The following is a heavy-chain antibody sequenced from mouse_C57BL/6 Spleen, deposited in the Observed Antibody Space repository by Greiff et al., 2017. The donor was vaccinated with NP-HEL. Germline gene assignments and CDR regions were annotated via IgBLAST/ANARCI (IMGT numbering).Heavy chain of an antibody. V-gene: IGHV3-6*01. CDR1: GYSITSGYY. Sequence: EVQLQQSGPGLVKPSQSLSLTCSVTGYSITSGYYWNWIRQFPGNKLEWMGYISYDGSNNYNPSLKNRISITRDTSKNQFFLKLNSVTTEDTATYYCARAGTQGYAMDYWGQGTSVTVSS. D-gene: IGHD4-1*01. CDR2: ISYDGSN. J-gene: IGHJ4*01. CDR3: ARAGTQGYAMDY.